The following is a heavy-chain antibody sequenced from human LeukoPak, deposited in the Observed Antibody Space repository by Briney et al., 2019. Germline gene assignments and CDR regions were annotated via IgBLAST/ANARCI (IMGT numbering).Heavy chain of an antibody. CDR1: GVSVSSSNYY. CDR2: ISHSGNT. D-gene: IGHD4-17*01. CDR3: VSSPDDWTTVITNFNN. Sequence: SSETLSLTCTVSGVSVSSSNYYLGWIRQPPGKGLEWIGSISHSGNTYYNPSVGGRVTISADTSQNQFSLRLTSVTAADTAVYYCVSSPDDWTTVITNFNNWGQGTLVIVSS. V-gene: IGHV4-39*01. J-gene: IGHJ4*02.